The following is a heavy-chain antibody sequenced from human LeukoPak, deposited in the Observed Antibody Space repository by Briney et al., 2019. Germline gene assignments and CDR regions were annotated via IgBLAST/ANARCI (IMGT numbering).Heavy chain of an antibody. CDR3: ARDQTKWEPLRRRDYYYMDV. Sequence: GGSLRLSCAVSGFNVSDNFMSWVRQAPGKGLEWVANIKQDGSEKYYVDSVKGRFTISRDNAKNSLYLQMNSLRAEDTAVYYCARDQTKWEPLRRRDYYYMDVWGKGTTVTVSS. CDR1: GFNVSDNF. CDR2: IKQDGSEK. V-gene: IGHV3-7*01. J-gene: IGHJ6*03. D-gene: IGHD1-26*01.